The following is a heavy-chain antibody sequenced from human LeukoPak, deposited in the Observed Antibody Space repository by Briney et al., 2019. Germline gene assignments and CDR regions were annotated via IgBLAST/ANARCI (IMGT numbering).Heavy chain of an antibody. CDR1: GYTFTSYG. CDR2: IIPIFGTA. CDR3: AAPDAFDI. V-gene: IGHV1-69*05. Sequence: ASVKVSCKASGYTFTSYGISWVRQAPGQGLEWMGGIIPIFGTANYAQKFQGRVTITTDESTSTAYMELSSLRSEDTAVYYCAAPDAFDIWGQGTMVTVSS. J-gene: IGHJ3*02.